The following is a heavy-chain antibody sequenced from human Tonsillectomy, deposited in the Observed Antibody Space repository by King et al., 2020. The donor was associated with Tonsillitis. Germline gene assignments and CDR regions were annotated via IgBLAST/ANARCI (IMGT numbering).Heavy chain of an antibody. CDR3: ARAGITMIVLDY. CDR1: GGSFSGYY. V-gene: IGHV4-34*01. D-gene: IGHD3-22*01. Sequence: VQLQQWGAGLLKPSETLSLTCAVYGGSFSGYYWSWIRQPPGKGLEWIGEINHSGSTNYNPSLKSRVTISVDTSKNQFSLKLSSVTAADTAVYYCARAGITMIVLDYWGQGTLVTVSS. CDR2: INHSGST. J-gene: IGHJ4*02.